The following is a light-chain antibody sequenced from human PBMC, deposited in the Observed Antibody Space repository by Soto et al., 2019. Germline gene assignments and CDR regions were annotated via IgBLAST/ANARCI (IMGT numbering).Light chain of an antibody. CDR3: AAWDDSLNGWV. CDR1: SSNIGTKS. CDR2: GNN. J-gene: IGLJ7*01. Sequence: QSVLTQPPSASGTPGQRITISCSGSSSNIGTKSVNWYQHLPGTAPKLLIFGNNERPSGVPDRFSGSESGTAASLAISGLQSEDEADYYCAAWDDSLNGWVFGGGTQLTVL. V-gene: IGLV1-44*01.